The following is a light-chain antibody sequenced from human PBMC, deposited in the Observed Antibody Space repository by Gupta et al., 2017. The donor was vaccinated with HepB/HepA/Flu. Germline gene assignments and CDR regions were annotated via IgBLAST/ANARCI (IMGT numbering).Light chain of an antibody. CDR2: AAS. Sequence: DIQLTQSPSFLSASVGDRVTISCRASQGISSYLAWYQQKPGKAPNLLIFAASTLQSGVPSRFSGSGSGTEFTLTISSLQPEDFATYYCQQRNSSPFTFGQGTQLDIE. CDR3: QQRNSSPFT. V-gene: IGKV1-9*01. J-gene: IGKJ5*01. CDR1: QGISSY.